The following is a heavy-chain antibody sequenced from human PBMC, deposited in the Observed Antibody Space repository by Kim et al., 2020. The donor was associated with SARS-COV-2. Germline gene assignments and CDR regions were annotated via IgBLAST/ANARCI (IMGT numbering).Heavy chain of an antibody. Sequence: ASVKVSCKASGYTFTDYDINWVRQATGQGLEWMGWMNPKNGKTGYVQNFQGRVTMTRDTSINTAYLELSSLRSEDTAVYYCARGENSDVWGKGTTDTVSS. J-gene: IGHJ6*03. CDR1: GYTFTDYD. V-gene: IGHV1-8*01. CDR2: MNPKNGKT. CDR3: ARGENSDV. D-gene: IGHD2-15*01.